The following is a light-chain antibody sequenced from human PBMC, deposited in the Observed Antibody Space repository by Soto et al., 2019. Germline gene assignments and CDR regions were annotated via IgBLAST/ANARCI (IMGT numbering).Light chain of an antibody. Sequence: DIQMTQSPSSLSASVGDRVTITCRSSQSISSYLNWYQPKPGKAPKLLIYAACSLQSGVPSRFRGSGYGTDFTLTISNLQPEDFATYYCQQSYSTPRTFGQGTKVEIK. J-gene: IGKJ1*01. CDR1: QSISSY. CDR3: QQSYSTPRT. CDR2: AAC. V-gene: IGKV1-39*01.